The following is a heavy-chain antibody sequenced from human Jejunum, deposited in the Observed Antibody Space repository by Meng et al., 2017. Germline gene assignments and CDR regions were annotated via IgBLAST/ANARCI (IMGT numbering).Heavy chain of an antibody. Sequence: VQLQVSGPGLVRPSQTLSLTCRVSGGSISGGDYYWSWIRQPPGKGLEWIGYIHYIGSAFFHPSFKSRAAISVDTSNNQFSLKLNSVTAGDTAVYYCARERWEYYESSGFDSWGQGTLVTVSS. J-gene: IGHJ4*02. CDR1: GGSISGGDYY. V-gene: IGHV4-30-4*01. CDR2: IHYIGSA. CDR3: ARERWEYYESSGFDS. D-gene: IGHD3-22*01.